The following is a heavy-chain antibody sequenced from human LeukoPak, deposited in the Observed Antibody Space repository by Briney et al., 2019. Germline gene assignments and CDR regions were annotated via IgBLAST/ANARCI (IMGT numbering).Heavy chain of an antibody. D-gene: IGHD5-18*01. CDR3: EKGKGRGYTHGLYYFDY. CDR2: INPNTGDT. Sequence: GASVKVSCKASGYTFTSYYMHWVRQAPGQGLEWIGWINPNTGDTNYAQKFQGRVTMTRDTSTSTAYMELSRLRSDDNAMYYCEKGKGRGYTHGLYYFDYWGQGTLVTVSS. V-gene: IGHV1-2*02. J-gene: IGHJ4*02. CDR1: GYTFTSYY.